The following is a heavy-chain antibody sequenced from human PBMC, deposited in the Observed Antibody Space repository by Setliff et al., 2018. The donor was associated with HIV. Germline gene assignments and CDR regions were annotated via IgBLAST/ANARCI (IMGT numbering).Heavy chain of an antibody. Sequence: PSETLSLTCAVYGGSFSGYCWSWIRQPPGKGLEWIGEIQHSGRINYNPSLRSRVTTSVDTSKNQFSLRLRSVTAADTAVYYCARVSITYWYSIPTFYYYYMDVWGKGTKVTVSS. V-gene: IGHV4-34*01. CDR3: ARVSITYWYSIPTFYYYYMDV. CDR2: IQHSGRI. CDR1: GGSFSGYC. D-gene: IGHD2-15*01. J-gene: IGHJ6*03.